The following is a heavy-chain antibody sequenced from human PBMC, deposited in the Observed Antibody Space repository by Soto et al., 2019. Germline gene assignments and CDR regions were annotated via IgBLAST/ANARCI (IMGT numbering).Heavy chain of an antibody. D-gene: IGHD3-3*01. Sequence: ASVKVSCKASGYTFTSYGISWVRQAPGQGLEWMGWISAYNGNTNYAQKLQGRVTMTTDTSTSTAYMELRSLRSDDTAVYYCARDVGRSYDFWSGYHSDNYYFDYWGQGTLVTVSS. V-gene: IGHV1-18*01. CDR1: GYTFTSYG. CDR2: ISAYNGNT. CDR3: ARDVGRSYDFWSGYHSDNYYFDY. J-gene: IGHJ4*02.